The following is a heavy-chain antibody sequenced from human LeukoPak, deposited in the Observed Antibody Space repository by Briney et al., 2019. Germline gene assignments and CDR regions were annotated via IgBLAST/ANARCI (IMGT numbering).Heavy chain of an antibody. J-gene: IGHJ6*03. D-gene: IGHD2-2*01. Sequence: PSETLSPTCTVSGGSISSYYWSWIRQPPGKGLEWIGYIYYSGSTNYNPSLKSRVTISVDTSKNQFSLKLSSVTAADTAVYYCARTLVVPAAIPYYYYYYMDVWGKGTTVTVSS. CDR3: ARTLVVPAAIPYYYYYYMDV. V-gene: IGHV4-59*01. CDR1: GGSISSYY. CDR2: IYYSGST.